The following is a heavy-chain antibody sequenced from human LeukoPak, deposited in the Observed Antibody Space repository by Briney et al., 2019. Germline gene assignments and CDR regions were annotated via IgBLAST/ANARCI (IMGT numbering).Heavy chain of an antibody. CDR1: GGSISSGGYS. CDR3: ARSGYYYYGMDV. CDR2: IYHSGST. Sequence: SETLSLTCAVSGGSISSGGYSWSWVRQPPGKGLEWIGYIYHSGSTHYNPSLKSRVTISVDTSKNQFSLKLSSVTAADTAVYYCARSGYYYYGMDVWGQGTTVTVSS. J-gene: IGHJ6*02. V-gene: IGHV4-30-2*01.